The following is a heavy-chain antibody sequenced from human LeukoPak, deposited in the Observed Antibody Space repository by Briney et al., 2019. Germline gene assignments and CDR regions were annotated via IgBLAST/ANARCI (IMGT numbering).Heavy chain of an antibody. CDR3: ARVLGAHTYGSIDH. V-gene: IGHV1-46*01. CDR1: GYTFTTYY. J-gene: IGHJ4*02. CDR2: INPSSGST. D-gene: IGHD3-10*01. Sequence: SVTVSFKASGYTFTTYYMHWVRPAPGQGLEWMGIINPSSGSTSYAQKFQDRFTMTRDTSTSTLYMELSSLRPEDTAIYYCARVLGAHTYGSIDHWGQGILVTVSS.